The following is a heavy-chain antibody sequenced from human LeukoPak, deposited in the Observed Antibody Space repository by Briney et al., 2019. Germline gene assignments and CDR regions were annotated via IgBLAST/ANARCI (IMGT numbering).Heavy chain of an antibody. J-gene: IGHJ5*02. D-gene: IGHD3-3*01. CDR2: ISGSGGST. CDR3: AKDMVGAYYDFWSGPKGGNWFDP. CDR1: GFTVSSNY. Sequence: GGSLRLSCAASGFTVSSNYMSWVRQAPGKGLEWVSAISGSGGSTYYADSVKGRFTISRDNSKNTLYLQMNSLRAEDTAVYYCAKDMVGAYYDFWSGPKGGNWFDPWGQGTLVTVSS. V-gene: IGHV3-23*01.